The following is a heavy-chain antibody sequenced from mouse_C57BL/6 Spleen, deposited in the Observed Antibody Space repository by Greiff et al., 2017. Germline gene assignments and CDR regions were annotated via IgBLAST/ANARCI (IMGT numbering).Heavy chain of an antibody. CDR2: ISRGSSTI. V-gene: IGHV5-17*01. D-gene: IGHD1-1*01. CDR1: GFTFSDYG. CDR3: ARHYGSRLDY. J-gene: IGHJ4*01. Sequence: EVMLVESGGGLVKPGGSLKFSCAASGFTFSDYGMHWVRQAPEKGLEWVAYISRGSSTIYYADTVKGRCTISRDNAKNTLFLQMTSLRSEYTAMYYCARHYGSRLDYWGQGTSVTVSS.